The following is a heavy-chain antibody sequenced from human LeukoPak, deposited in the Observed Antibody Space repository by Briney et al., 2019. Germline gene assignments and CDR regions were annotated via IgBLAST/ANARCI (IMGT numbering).Heavy chain of an antibody. D-gene: IGHD5-24*01. CDR3: ARGRDGYNLIDAFDI. J-gene: IGHJ3*02. CDR2: TRFDDSYK. CDR1: GFSFSSSG. Sequence: QPGGSLRLSCAASGFSFSSSGMHWVRQAPGKGPEWVAFTRFDDSYKAYGDSVKGRFTISRDNAKKSMYLQTNSLRAEDTAVYYCARGRDGYNLIDAFDIWGQGTMVTVSS. V-gene: IGHV3-30*02.